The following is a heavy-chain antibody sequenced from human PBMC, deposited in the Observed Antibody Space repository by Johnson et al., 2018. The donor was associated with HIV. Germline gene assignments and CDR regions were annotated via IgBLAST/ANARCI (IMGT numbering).Heavy chain of an antibody. V-gene: IGHV3-33*08. J-gene: IGHJ3*02. CDR2: IKDDGREK. CDR1: GFTFSSYA. CDR3: ARERGYSSVLWKLSEDAFDI. Sequence: QVQLVESGGGVVQPGRSLRLSCAASGFTFSSYAMHWVRQAPGKGLEWVANIKDDGREKSYVDSVKGRFTISRDNSKNTLYLQMNSLRAEDTAVYYCARERGYSSVLWKLSEDAFDIWGQGTMVTVSS. D-gene: IGHD6-19*01.